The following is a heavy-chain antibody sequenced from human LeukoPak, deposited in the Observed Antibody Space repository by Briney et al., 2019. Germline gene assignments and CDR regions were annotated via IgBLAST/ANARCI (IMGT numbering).Heavy chain of an antibody. Sequence: SQTLSLTCTVSGGSISSGSYYWSWIRQPAGKGLEWIGRIYTSGSTNYNPSLKSRVTISVDTSENQFSLKLSSVTAADTAVYYCARGSGLWRGDAFDIWGQGTMITVSS. V-gene: IGHV4-61*02. CDR3: ARGSGLWRGDAFDI. CDR2: IYTSGST. J-gene: IGHJ3*02. D-gene: IGHD3-16*01. CDR1: GGSISSGSYY.